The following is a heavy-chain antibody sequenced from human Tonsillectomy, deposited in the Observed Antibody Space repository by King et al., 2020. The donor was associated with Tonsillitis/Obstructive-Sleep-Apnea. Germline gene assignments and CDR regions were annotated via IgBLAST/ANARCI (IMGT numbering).Heavy chain of an antibody. Sequence: QLVQSGAEVKKPGSSVKVSCKASGGTFSSYAISWVRQAPGQGLEWMGGIIPIFGTANYAQKFQGRVTITADESTGTAYMELSSLRSEDTAVYYCARGQDIVVVPAAYNWFDPWGQGTLVTVSS. CDR1: GGTFSSYA. CDR2: IIPIFGTA. CDR3: ARGQDIVVVPAAYNWFDP. D-gene: IGHD2-2*01. J-gene: IGHJ5*02. V-gene: IGHV1-69*12.